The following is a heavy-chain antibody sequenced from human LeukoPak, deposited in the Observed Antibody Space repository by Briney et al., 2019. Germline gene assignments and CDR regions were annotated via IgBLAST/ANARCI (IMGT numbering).Heavy chain of an antibody. V-gene: IGHV3-7*01. D-gene: IGHD2-15*01. CDR1: EFTFSSYW. Sequence: GGSLRLSCVASEFTFSSYWMRWVRQAPGKGLEWVANIKQDGREKNYVDPVKGRFSISRDNAKNSLYLQMNSLRAEDTAVYYCAREGFAAASDIWGQGTMVTVSS. J-gene: IGHJ3*02. CDR2: IKQDGREK. CDR3: AREGFAAASDI.